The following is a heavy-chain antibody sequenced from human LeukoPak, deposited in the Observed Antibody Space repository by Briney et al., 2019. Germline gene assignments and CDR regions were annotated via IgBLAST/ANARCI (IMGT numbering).Heavy chain of an antibody. Sequence: GGSLRLSCTASGFTFGDYAMSWVRQAPGKGLEWVSSISSSSSYIYYADSVKGRFTISRDNAKNSLYLQMNSLRAEDTAVYYCARGIAVAGTDYWGQGTLVTVSS. V-gene: IGHV3-21*01. CDR2: ISSSSSYI. D-gene: IGHD6-19*01. J-gene: IGHJ4*02. CDR3: ARGIAVAGTDY. CDR1: GFTFGDYA.